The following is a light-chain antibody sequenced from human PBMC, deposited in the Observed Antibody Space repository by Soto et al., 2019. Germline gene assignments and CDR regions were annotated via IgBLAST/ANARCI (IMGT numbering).Light chain of an antibody. V-gene: IGKV3-15*01. J-gene: IGKJ1*01. Sequence: TVMMQSPGTLSVSPGDIATLSCRASQSISTNLAYHQQKPGQPPRLLIYDTTTRATGIPARFSGRGYGTEFTLTINSLQSEDFAVYYCQQYNNWWTFGQGTKVDIK. CDR3: QQYNNWWT. CDR1: QSISTN. CDR2: DTT.